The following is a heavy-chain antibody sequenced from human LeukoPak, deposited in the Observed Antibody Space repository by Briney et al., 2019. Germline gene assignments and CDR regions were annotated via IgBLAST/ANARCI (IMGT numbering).Heavy chain of an antibody. CDR3: ARETYSNILTGTDY. V-gene: IGHV1-18*04. CDR1: GYTFTGYY. Sequence: ASVKDTCKASGYTFTGYYMHWVRQAPGQGLECLGWISTYDDNIKYAQSLQGRLTLTIDTSTSTAYMELRSLTSDDTAVYYCARETYSNILTGTDYWGPGTLVTVSS. CDR2: ISTYDDNI. J-gene: IGHJ4*02. D-gene: IGHD3-9*01.